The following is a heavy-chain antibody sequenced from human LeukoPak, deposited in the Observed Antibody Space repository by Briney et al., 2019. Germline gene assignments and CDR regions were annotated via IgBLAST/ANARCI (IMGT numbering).Heavy chain of an antibody. CDR3: ARYLVGYSGYDYFDF. J-gene: IGHJ4*02. CDR2: IFYSGST. Sequence: SETLSLTCTVAGGSIGSSGYYWGWIRQPPGKGLEWIGTIFYSGSTYYNPSLKSRVIISVDTSKNQFSLKLSSVTAADTAVYYCARYLVGYSGYDYFDFWGQGTLVTVSS. CDR1: GGSIGSSGYY. V-gene: IGHV4-39*01. D-gene: IGHD5-12*01.